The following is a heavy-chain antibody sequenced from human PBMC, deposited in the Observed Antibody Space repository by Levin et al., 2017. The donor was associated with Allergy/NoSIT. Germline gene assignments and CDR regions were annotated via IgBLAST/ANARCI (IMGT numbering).Heavy chain of an antibody. Sequence: ASVKVSCKASGYTFTSYYIQWVRQAPGQGLEWVGIINPSGGSTSYAQQFQGRVTMTRDTATSTVYMELSSLRSEDTAVYYCANTYCSGGSCYRDRVDYWGQGTLVTVSS. CDR3: ANTYCSGGSCYRDRVDY. CDR2: INPSGGST. CDR1: GYTFTSYY. D-gene: IGHD2-15*01. V-gene: IGHV1-46*01. J-gene: IGHJ4*02.